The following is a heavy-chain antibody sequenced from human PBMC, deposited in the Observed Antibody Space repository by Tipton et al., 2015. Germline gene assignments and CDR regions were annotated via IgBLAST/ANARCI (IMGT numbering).Heavy chain of an antibody. V-gene: IGHV4-34*01. CDR1: GGSFSGYY. J-gene: IGHJ5*02. D-gene: IGHD6-19*01. CDR3: ARDYYGIIVAGLQGGWFDP. CDR2: INQSGST. Sequence: AGLVKPSETLSLTCAVYGGSFSGYYWSWIRQSPGKGLEWIGEINQSGSTNYNPSLKSRVTLSVDTSKNQFSLKLSSVTAADTAVYYCARDYYGIIVAGLQGGWFDPWGQGTLVTVSS.